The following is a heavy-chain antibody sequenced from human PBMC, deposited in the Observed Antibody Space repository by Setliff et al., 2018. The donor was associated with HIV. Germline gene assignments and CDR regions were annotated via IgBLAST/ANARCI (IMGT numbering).Heavy chain of an antibody. CDR2: IYTSGST. D-gene: IGHD2-15*01. CDR3: ARGLGSVVVVAATAGAFDI. V-gene: IGHV4-61*09. CDR1: GGSINSGSFY. Sequence: SETLSLTCTVSGGSINSGSFYWSWIRQPAGKGLEWIGQIYTSGSTNYNASLKSRVTISVDTSKNQFSLKLSSVTAADTAVYYCARGLGSVVVVAATAGAFDIRGQGTMVTVSS. J-gene: IGHJ3*02.